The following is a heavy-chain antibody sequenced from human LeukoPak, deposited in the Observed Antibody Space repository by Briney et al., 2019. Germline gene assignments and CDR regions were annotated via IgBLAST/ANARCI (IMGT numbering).Heavy chain of an antibody. D-gene: IGHD1-14*01. Sequence: SETLSLTCIVSGGSISSSNYYWGWVRQPPGKGLEWIGSIYYSGTTFYKPALKSRVTISVDTSKNQFSLKLSSVTAADTAVYYCAGEITSSCHHWGQGTLVTVSS. CDR1: GGSISSSNYY. V-gene: IGHV4-39*01. J-gene: IGHJ1*01. CDR3: AGEITSSCHH. CDR2: IYYSGTT.